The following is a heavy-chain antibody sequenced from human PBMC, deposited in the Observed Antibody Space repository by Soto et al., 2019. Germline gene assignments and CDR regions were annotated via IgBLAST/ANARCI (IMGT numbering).Heavy chain of an antibody. V-gene: IGHV1-8*01. D-gene: IGHD2-21*02. CDR2: MNPNSGNT. J-gene: IGHJ3*02. Sequence: ASVKVSCKASGYTFTSYDINWVRQATGQGLEWMGWMNPNSGNTGYAQKFQGRVTMTRNTSISTAYMELSSLRSEDTAVYYCARAVGYCGGDCYADAFAIWGQGTMVTVSS. CDR3: ARAVGYCGGDCYADAFAI. CDR1: GYTFTSYD.